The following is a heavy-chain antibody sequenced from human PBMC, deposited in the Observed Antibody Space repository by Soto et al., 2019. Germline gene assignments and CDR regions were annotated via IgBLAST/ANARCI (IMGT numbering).Heavy chain of an antibody. D-gene: IGHD3-22*01. CDR2: ISYDGSNK. CDR1: GFTFSSYG. Sequence: QVQLVESGGGVVQPGRSLRLSCAASGFTFSSYGMHWVRQAPGKGLEWVAVISYDGSNKYYADSVKGRFAISRDNSKNTLYRQINSLRAEDTAVYYCARGGPDYYDSSGYHPIDYWGQGTLVTVSS. CDR3: ARGGPDYYDSSGYHPIDY. V-gene: IGHV3-30*03. J-gene: IGHJ4*02.